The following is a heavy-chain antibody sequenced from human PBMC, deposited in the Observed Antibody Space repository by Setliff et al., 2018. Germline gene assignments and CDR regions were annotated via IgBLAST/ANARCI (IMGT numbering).Heavy chain of an antibody. Sequence: LSLTCSVSGVSVSDYYWSWIRQPAGRGLEYIGRIYTSGATNYSPSVRGRVTISVDHLKNQVSLNLKSVTAADTAVYFCAGATGVTYTWYFEHWGQGSLVTVSS. V-gene: IGHV4-4*07. CDR1: GVSVSDYY. D-gene: IGHD2-21*02. J-gene: IGHJ1*01. CDR2: IYTSGAT. CDR3: AGATGVTYTWYFEH.